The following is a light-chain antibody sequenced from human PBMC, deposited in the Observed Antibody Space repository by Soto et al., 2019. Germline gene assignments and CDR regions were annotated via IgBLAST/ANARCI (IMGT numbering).Light chain of an antibody. J-gene: IGLJ2*01. Sequence: QLVLTQSPSASASLGASVKLTCTLSSWHSSYAIAWHQQQPEKGPRYLLKLNSDGSHRKGDGIPDRFSGSSSGAERYLTISSLQSEDEADYYCQTWGTGIVVFGGGTKVTVL. CDR2: LNSDGSH. CDR3: QTWGTGIVV. V-gene: IGLV4-69*01. CDR1: SWHSSYA.